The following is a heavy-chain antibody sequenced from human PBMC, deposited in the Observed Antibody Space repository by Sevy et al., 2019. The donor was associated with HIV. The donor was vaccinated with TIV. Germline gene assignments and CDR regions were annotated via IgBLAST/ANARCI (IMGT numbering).Heavy chain of an antibody. CDR2: ISRTSTTT. CDR3: AREAYYYDSREENWFDP. D-gene: IGHD3-22*01. J-gene: IGHJ5*02. Sequence: GGSLRLSCKASGFTFSTYYMHWVRQAPGKGLEWVSSISRTSTTTYYADSAKGRFTISRDNAKNSLYLQMNSLRDEDTAVYYCAREAYYYDSREENWFDPWGQGTLVTVSS. V-gene: IGHV3-48*02. CDR1: GFTFSTYY.